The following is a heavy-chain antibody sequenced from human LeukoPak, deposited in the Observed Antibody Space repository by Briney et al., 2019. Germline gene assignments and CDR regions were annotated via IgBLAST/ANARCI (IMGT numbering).Heavy chain of an antibody. D-gene: IGHD2-2*01. CDR2: ISPNSGGT. V-gene: IGHV1-2*02. CDR1: GYTFTGYY. J-gene: IGHJ4*02. Sequence: ASVKVSCKASGYTFTGYYMHWVRQAPGQGLEWMGWISPNSGGTNYAQKFQGRVTMARDTSISTAYMELSRLRSDDTAVYYCARAVSRVVPADWGQGTLVTVSS. CDR3: ARAVSRVVPAD.